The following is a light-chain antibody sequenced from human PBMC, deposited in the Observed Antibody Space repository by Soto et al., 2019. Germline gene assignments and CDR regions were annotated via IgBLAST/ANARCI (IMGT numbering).Light chain of an antibody. Sequence: EIVMTQSPATLSVSPGERATLSCRASQSVSSNLAWYKQKPGQAPRLLICGASTRATGIPARFSGSGSGTEFTLTISSLQSEDFAVYYCQQYNNWPPSTFGGGTKVDIK. CDR3: QQYNNWPPST. V-gene: IGKV3-15*01. J-gene: IGKJ4*01. CDR2: GAS. CDR1: QSVSSN.